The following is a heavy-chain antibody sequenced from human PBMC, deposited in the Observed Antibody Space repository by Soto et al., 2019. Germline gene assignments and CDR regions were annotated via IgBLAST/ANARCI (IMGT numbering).Heavy chain of an antibody. CDR3: ARWGIAAGDY. CDR1: GFTFSSYG. V-gene: IGHV3-33*01. CDR2: IWSDGGNK. J-gene: IGHJ4*02. D-gene: IGHD6-13*01. Sequence: QVQLVESGGGVVQPGRSLRLSCAASGFTFSSYGMHWVRQAPGKGLEWVAVIWSDGGNKYYADSVKGRFTISRDNSKNTLYLQMNRRRAEDTAVYYCARWGIAAGDYWGQGTLVTVSS.